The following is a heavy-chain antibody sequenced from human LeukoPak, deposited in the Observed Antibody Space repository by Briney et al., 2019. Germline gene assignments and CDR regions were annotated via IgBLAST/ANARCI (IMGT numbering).Heavy chain of an antibody. CDR1: GLTFSSRA. CDR2: ISYDGSKK. Sequence: GGSLRLSCAASGLTFSSRAMHWVRQAPGKGLEWVAVISYDGSKKYYADSVKGRFTISRDNSKNTLYLQMNSMRAEDTAVYFCARWSPELDYWGQGTLVTVSS. V-gene: IGHV3-30*14. D-gene: IGHD1-14*01. CDR3: ARWSPELDY. J-gene: IGHJ4*02.